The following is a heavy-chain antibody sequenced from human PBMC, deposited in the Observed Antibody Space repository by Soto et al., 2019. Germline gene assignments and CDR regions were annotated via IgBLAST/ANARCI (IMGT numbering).Heavy chain of an antibody. Sequence: PSETLSLTCTVSGGSISSYYWGWIRQPPGKGLEWIGYIYYSGSTNYNPSLKSRVTISVDTSKNQFSLKLSSVTAADTAVYYCARVGYCTNGVCLSSALNCFDPWGQGTLVTVSS. J-gene: IGHJ5*02. V-gene: IGHV4-59*01. CDR1: GGSISSYY. CDR3: ARVGYCTNGVCLSSALNCFDP. D-gene: IGHD2-8*01. CDR2: IYYSGST.